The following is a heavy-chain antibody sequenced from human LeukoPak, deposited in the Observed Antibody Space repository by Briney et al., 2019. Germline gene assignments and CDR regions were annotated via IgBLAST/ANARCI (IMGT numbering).Heavy chain of an antibody. D-gene: IGHD2-2*01. Sequence: ASVKVSCKASGYTFTSYGISWVREAPGQGLEWMGWMSAYNGNTNYAQKLQGRVTMTTDTSTSTAYMELRSLRSDDTAVYSCARDLRYCCSTSCYHPHGYLGEGTLVTVSP. CDR2: MSAYNGNT. V-gene: IGHV1-18*01. CDR3: ARDLRYCCSTSCYHPHGY. CDR1: GYTFTSYG. J-gene: IGHJ4*02.